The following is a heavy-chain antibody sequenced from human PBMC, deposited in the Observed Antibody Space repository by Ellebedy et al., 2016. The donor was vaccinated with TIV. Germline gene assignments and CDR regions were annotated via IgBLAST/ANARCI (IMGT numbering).Heavy chain of an antibody. D-gene: IGHD5-12*01. CDR1: GVSVSDIAYY. CDR2: IYYTGRT. Sequence: SETLSLTXNVSGVSVSDIAYYWNWLRQQPGRDLEWIGYIYYTGRTFYNPSFYTRVTMSVDIAKNQFSLNLSSVTAADTAIYFCARDSGNDPPNYFDVWGQGAPVTVSS. J-gene: IGHJ4*02. V-gene: IGHV4-31*03. CDR3: ARDSGNDPPNYFDV.